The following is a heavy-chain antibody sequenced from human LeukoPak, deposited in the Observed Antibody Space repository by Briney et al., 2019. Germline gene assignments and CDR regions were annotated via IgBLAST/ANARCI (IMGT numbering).Heavy chain of an antibody. CDR1: GGSITSYY. D-gene: IGHD6-6*01. J-gene: IGHJ5*02. V-gene: IGHV4-59*08. CDR3: ASASIAARVNWFDP. Sequence: PSETLSLTCTVSGGSITSYYCNWIRQPPGKGLEWIGYSYYSVSAIYSPSLKSRATISLDTSKNRFSLKLSSVTAADTAVYYCASASIAARVNWFDPWGQGTLVTVSS. CDR2: SYYSVSA.